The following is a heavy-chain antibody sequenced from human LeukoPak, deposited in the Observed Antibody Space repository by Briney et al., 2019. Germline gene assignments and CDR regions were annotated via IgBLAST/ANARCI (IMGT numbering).Heavy chain of an antibody. CDR2: IYTSGST. CDR1: GGSISSYY. J-gene: IGHJ5*02. V-gene: IGHV4-4*07. D-gene: IGHD6-19*01. CDR3: AREKGIAVAGTLSDWFDP. Sequence: PSETLSLTCTVSGGSISSYYWSWIRQPAGKGLGWIGRIYTSGSTNYNPSLKSRVTMSVDTSKNQLSLKLSSVTAADTAVYYCAREKGIAVAGTLSDWFDPWGQGTLVTVSS.